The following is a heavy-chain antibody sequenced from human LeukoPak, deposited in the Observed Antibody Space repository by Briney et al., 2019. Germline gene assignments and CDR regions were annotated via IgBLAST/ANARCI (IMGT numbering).Heavy chain of an antibody. D-gene: IGHD4-17*01. CDR1: GGSISSISYY. CDR3: ARTDHDYGDYVFDY. CDR2: IYYTGST. Sequence: SETLSLTCTISGGSISSISYYWGWIRQPPGKGLEWIGSIYYTGSTNYNPSLKSRVTISVDTSKNQFSLKLSSVTAADTAVYYCARTDHDYGDYVFDYWGQGTLVTVSS. J-gene: IGHJ4*02. V-gene: IGHV4-39*01.